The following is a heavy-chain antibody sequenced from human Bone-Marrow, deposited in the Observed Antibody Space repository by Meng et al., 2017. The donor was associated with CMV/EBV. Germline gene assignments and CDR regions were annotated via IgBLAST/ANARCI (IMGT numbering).Heavy chain of an antibody. J-gene: IGHJ5*02. D-gene: IGHD4-17*01. CDR1: GFTFSSYA. CDR2: ISYDGSNK. CDR3: ARVWGTTAENWFDP. Sequence: GGSLRLSCAASGFTFSSYAMHWVRQAPGKGLEWVAVISYDGSNKYYADSVKGRFTISRDNAKNSLYLQMNSLRAEDTAVYYCARVWGTTAENWFDPWGQGTLVTVSS. V-gene: IGHV3-30*04.